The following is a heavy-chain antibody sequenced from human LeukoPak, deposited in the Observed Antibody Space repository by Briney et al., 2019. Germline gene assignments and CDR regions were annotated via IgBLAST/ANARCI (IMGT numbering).Heavy chain of an antibody. V-gene: IGHV4-59*01. D-gene: IGHD1/OR15-1a*01. Sequence: SETLSLTCTVSGGSISSYYWNWIRQPPGKGLEWIGYIYYSGSTNYNPSLKSRVTISVDTSKNQFSLKLSSVTAADTAVYYCASIGGEQNDYWGQGTLVTVSS. CDR3: ASIGGEQNDY. J-gene: IGHJ4*02. CDR2: IYYSGST. CDR1: GGSISSYY.